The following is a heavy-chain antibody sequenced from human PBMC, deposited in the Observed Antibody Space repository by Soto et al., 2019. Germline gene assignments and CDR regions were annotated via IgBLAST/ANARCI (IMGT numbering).Heavy chain of an antibody. CDR3: ARSSITLVRGADYTMDV. J-gene: IGHJ6*02. D-gene: IGHD3-10*01. Sequence: QVQLVQSGAEVKKPGSSVKVSCKASGGTFSSYAISWVRQAPGQGLEWMGGIIPIFGTANYAQKFQDRVTITADESTSTAYMQLSSLRSEDTAVYYCARSSITLVRGADYTMDVWGQGTTVTVSS. CDR2: IIPIFGTA. V-gene: IGHV1-69*01. CDR1: GGTFSSYA.